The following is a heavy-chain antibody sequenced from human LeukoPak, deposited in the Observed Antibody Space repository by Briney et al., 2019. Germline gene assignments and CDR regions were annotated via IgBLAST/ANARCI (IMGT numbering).Heavy chain of an antibody. CDR1: GGSIRSYY. CDR3: ARVSVVYGMDV. CDR2: MFYTGST. V-gene: IGHV4-59*01. Sequence: SETLSLTCTVSGGSIRSYYWNWIRQPPGKGLDWIGYMFYTGSTNYNPSLKSRVTISLATSKNQFSLKLSSVTAADTAVYYCARVSVVYGMDVWGRGTTVTVSS. J-gene: IGHJ6*02.